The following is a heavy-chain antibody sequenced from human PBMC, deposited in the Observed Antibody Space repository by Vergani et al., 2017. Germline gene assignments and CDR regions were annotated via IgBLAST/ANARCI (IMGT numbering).Heavy chain of an antibody. CDR1: GGSFSGYY. CDR3: ARDLGIGGATNYYGMDV. CDR2: INHSGST. J-gene: IGHJ6*02. Sequence: QVQLQQWGAGLLKPSETLSLTCAVYGGSFSGYYWSWIRQPPGKGLEWIGEINHSGSTNYNPSLKSRVTISVDKSKNQFSLKLSSVTAADTAVYYCARDLGIGGATNYYGMDVWGQGTTVTVSS. V-gene: IGHV4-34*01. D-gene: IGHD1-26*01.